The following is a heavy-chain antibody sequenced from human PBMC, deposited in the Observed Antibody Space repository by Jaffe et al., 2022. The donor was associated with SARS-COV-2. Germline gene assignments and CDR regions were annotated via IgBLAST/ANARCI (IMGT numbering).Heavy chain of an antibody. D-gene: IGHD2-21*02. J-gene: IGHJ2*01. CDR2: IYYSGST. Sequence: QVQLQESGPGLVKPSETLSLTCTVSGGSISSYYWSWIRQPPGKGLEWIGYIYYSGSTNYNPSLKSRVTISVDTSKNQFSLKLSSVTAADTAVYYCGRLLFPYWYFDLWGRGTLVTVSS. CDR3: GRLLFPYWYFDL. V-gene: IGHV4-59*01. CDR1: GGSISSYY.